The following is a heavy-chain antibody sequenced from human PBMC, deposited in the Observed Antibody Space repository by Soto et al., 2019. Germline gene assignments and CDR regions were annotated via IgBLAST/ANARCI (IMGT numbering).Heavy chain of an antibody. CDR3: AAEDSSGSLAAGSFDY. D-gene: IGHD3-22*01. V-gene: IGHV1-46*01. CDR1: GYTFTSYY. Sequence: ASVKVSCKASGYTFTSYYMHWVRQAPGQGLEWMGIINPSGGSTSYAQKFQGRVTITRDMSTSTAYMELSSLRSEDTAVYYCAAEDSSGSLAAGSFDYWGQGTLVTVSS. J-gene: IGHJ4*02. CDR2: INPSGGST.